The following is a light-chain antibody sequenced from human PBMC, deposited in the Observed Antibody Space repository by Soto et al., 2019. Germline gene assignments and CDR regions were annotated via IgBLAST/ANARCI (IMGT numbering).Light chain of an antibody. Sequence: EIVLTQSPATLSLSPGERATLSCRASQSVSSYLAWYQQKPGQAPRLLIYDASNRATGIPARFSGSGSGTDFTLTISSLEPEDFAVYYCQQYSVWSLTFGGGTKVDIK. J-gene: IGKJ4*01. CDR1: QSVSSY. CDR3: QQYSVWSLT. CDR2: DAS. V-gene: IGKV3-11*01.